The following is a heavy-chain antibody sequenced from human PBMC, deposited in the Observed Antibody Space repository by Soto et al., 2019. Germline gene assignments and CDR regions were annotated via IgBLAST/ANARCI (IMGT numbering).Heavy chain of an antibody. CDR3: VRDSRTGCSSINCYMH. D-gene: IGHD2-15*01. Sequence: QLQLRESGPGLVQPSGTLSLTCDVSGDSLTNNHWWSWVRQAPGKGLEWIEEIWHTGRPNYNPSLKSRVAISIDKYKNQFSLKLSAVTAADTAVYYCVRDSRTGCSSINCYMHWGQGTLVTVS. J-gene: IGHJ4*02. V-gene: IGHV4-4*02. CDR1: GDSLTNNHW. CDR2: IWHTGRP.